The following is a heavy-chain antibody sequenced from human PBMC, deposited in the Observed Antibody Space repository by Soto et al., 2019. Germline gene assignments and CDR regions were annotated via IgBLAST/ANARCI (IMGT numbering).Heavy chain of an antibody. CDR2: IWYDGSNK. Sequence: QVQLVESGGGVVQPGRYLRLSCAASGFTFSSYGMHWVRQAPGKGLEWVAVIWYDGSNKYYADSVKGRFTISRDNSRNTLNLQINSLRAEDTDVYYCARDQRGDGMDVWGQGTTVTVS. J-gene: IGHJ6*02. V-gene: IGHV3-33*01. CDR1: GFTFSSYG. CDR3: ARDQRGDGMDV.